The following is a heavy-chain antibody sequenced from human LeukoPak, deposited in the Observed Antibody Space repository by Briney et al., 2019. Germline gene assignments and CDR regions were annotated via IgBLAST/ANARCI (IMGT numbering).Heavy chain of an antibody. J-gene: IGHJ5*02. CDR3: ARGTRVRDYGEYNWFDP. D-gene: IGHD3-16*01. CDR1: GYTFTGYY. CDR2: ISAYNGNT. V-gene: IGHV1-18*04. Sequence: ASVKVSCKASGYTFTGYYMHWVRQAPGQGLEWMGWISAYNGNTNYAQKLQGRVTMTTDTSTSTAYMELRSLRSDDTAVYYCARGTRVRDYGEYNWFDPWGQGTLVTVSS.